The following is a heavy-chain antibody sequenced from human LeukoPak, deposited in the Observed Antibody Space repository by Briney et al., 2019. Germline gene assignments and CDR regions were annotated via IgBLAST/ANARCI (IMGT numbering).Heavy chain of an antibody. J-gene: IGHJ4*02. CDR3: AKAHCSSTSCSRADN. D-gene: IGHD2-2*01. Sequence: GESLRLSCAASGFTFTRNAMAWVRQAPGKGLEWVSAIDGSGGTTFYADSVKGRVTISRVQSTNTVYLQMNSLRADDTAVYYCAKAHCSSTSCSRADNWGQGTLVTVS. CDR1: GFTFTRNA. CDR2: IDGSGGTT. V-gene: IGHV3-23*01.